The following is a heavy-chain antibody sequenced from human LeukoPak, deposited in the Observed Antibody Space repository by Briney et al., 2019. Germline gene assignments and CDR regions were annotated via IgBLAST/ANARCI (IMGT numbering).Heavy chain of an antibody. J-gene: IGHJ6*04. CDR1: GYTFTDYY. Sequence: ASVRVSCKASGYTFTDYYMHWVRQAPGQGLEWMGWINPNSGGTNYAQKFQGRVTMTTDTSISTAYVEVSRLRSDDAAVYYCARVRIGQQLDKYYYYAMDVWGEGNTVTVSS. CDR2: INPNSGGT. D-gene: IGHD6-13*01. CDR3: ARVRIGQQLDKYYYYAMDV. V-gene: IGHV1-2*02.